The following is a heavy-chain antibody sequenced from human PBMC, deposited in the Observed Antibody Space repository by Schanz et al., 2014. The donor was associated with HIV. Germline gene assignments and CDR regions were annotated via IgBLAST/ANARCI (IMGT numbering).Heavy chain of an antibody. CDR1: GFTFRSYA. CDR2: ITGSGAST. CDR3: ARLRGFLWFGDHPYSFDY. Sequence: EVQLVESGGGVVRPGGSLRLTCAASGFTFRSYAMTWVRQAPGKGLDWVSGITGSGASTYYGDSVKGRFTISRDNGKNSLFLQMNSLRAEDTAVYYCARLRGFLWFGDHPYSFDYWGQGTLVTVSS. D-gene: IGHD3-10*01. V-gene: IGHV3-23*04. J-gene: IGHJ4*02.